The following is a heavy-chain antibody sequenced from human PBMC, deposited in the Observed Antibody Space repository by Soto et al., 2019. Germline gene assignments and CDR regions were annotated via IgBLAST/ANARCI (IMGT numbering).Heavy chain of an antibody. CDR3: ARFGEFMAVNYYYYGMDV. J-gene: IGHJ6*02. CDR2: ISSSRGYR. CDR1: GFTFSTYS. V-gene: IGHV3-21*01. D-gene: IGHD3-10*01. Sequence: GGSLRLSCAASGFTFSTYSMNWVRQAPGKGLEWVSSISSSRGYRSYADSVKGRFTISRDNAKNSLYLQMDSLRAEDTAVYYCARFGEFMAVNYYYYGMDVWGQGTTVTVSS.